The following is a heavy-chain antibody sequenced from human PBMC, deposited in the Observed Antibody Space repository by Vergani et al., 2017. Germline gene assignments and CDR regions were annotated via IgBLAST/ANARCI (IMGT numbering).Heavy chain of an antibody. V-gene: IGHV5-51*01. D-gene: IGHD2-2*02. J-gene: IGHJ4*02. CDR1: GYSFTSYW. CDR2: IYPGDSDT. CDR3: AKETQDDTVEAPAAIQGTFDN. Sequence: EVQLVQSGAEVKKPGESLKISCKGSGYSFTSYWIGWVRQMPGKGLEWMGIIYPGDSDTRYSPSFQGQVTISADKSISTAYLQWSSLKASDTAMYYCAKETQDDTVEAPAAIQGTFDNWGQGTLVTVSS.